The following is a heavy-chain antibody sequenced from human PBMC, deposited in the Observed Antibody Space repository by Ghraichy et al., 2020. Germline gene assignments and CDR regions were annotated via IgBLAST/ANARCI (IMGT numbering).Heavy chain of an antibody. V-gene: IGHV3-23*01. J-gene: IGHJ4*02. Sequence: GGSLRPSCAASGFTFSNYAMSWVRQAPGKGLEWVSSISSSGGGTYYADSVRGRFTISRDNSKNTLYLQMNSLRAEDTAVFYCAKDRSSSYYVEYFFDYWGQGTLVTVSS. CDR2: ISSSGGGT. D-gene: IGHD6-13*01. CDR3: AKDRSSSYYVEYFFDY. CDR1: GFTFSNYA.